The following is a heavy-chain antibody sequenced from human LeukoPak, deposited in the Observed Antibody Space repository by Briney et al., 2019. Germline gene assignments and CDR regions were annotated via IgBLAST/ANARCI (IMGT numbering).Heavy chain of an antibody. CDR2: IYPDDSDT. CDR3: ATSESQTKFDY. V-gene: IGHV5-51*01. J-gene: IGHJ4*02. D-gene: IGHD1/OR15-1a*01. CDR1: GYSFTNYW. Sequence: GESLKISCKGSGYSFTNYWIGWVRQMPGKGLERMGIIYPDDSDTRYSPSFQGQVTISADKSITTAYLQWSSLKASDTAMYYCATSESQTKFDYWGQGTLVTASS.